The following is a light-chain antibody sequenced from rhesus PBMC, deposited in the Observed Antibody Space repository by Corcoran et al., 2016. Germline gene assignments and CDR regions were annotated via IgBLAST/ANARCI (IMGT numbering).Light chain of an antibody. CDR2: KAS. Sequence: DIQMTQSPSSLSASVGDKVTITCRASQGISSWLAWYQQKPGKAPNLLINKASILQNGVPSRFSGSGSGNDFPLTISSLQPEDFETDYCLQYSSGRRTFGQGTKVEVK. J-gene: IGKJ1*01. CDR1: QGISSW. CDR3: LQYSSGRRT. V-gene: IGKV1-22*01.